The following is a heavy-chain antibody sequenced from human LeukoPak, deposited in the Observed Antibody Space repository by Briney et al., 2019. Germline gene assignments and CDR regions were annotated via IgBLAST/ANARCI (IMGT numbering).Heavy chain of an antibody. CDR2: ISGSGGST. D-gene: IGHD3-22*01. CDR1: GFTFSSYA. CDR3: AKTQTTYNYYDSSGYYRPFDY. Sequence: AGGSLRLSCAASGFTFSSYAMSWVRQAPGKGLEWVSAISGSGGSTYYADSVKGRFTISRDNSKNTLYLQMNSLRAEDTAVYYCAKTQTTYNYYDSSGYYRPFDYWGQGTLVTVSS. J-gene: IGHJ4*02. V-gene: IGHV3-23*01.